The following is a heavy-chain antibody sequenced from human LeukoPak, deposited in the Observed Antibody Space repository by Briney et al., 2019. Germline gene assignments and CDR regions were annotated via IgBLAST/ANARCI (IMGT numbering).Heavy chain of an antibody. CDR3: ARHSRGVIVSYFDY. V-gene: IGHV4-34*01. D-gene: IGHD3-16*02. J-gene: IGHJ4*02. CDR2: MNQSGSI. CDR1: GGSFSGYN. Sequence: KPSETLSLTCAVYGGSFSGYNWNWIRQPPGKGLEWIGEMNQSGSINYNPSLKSRVTISVDTSKNQFSLKLSSVTAADTAVYYCARHSRGVIVSYFDYWGQGTLVTVSS.